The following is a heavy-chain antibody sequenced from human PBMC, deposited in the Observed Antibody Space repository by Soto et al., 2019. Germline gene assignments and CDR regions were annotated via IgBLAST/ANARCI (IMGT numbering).Heavy chain of an antibody. D-gene: IGHD3-10*01. CDR1: SFTFANAW. CDR3: TAGLLRSGGMDV. V-gene: IGHV3-15*07. Sequence: EVQLVESGGGLVKPGGSLRLSCAASSFTFANAWMNWVRQTPGNGLEWVGRIKGKTTGGTTDYPTPVKGTFTISRDDSKNTLYLHLNSLQTEDTAVYYCTAGLLRSGGMDVWGQGTTVTVSS. CDR2: IKGKTTGGTT. J-gene: IGHJ6*02.